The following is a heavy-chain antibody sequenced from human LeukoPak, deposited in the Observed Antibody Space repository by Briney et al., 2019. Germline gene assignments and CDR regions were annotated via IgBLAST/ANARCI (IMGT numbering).Heavy chain of an antibody. D-gene: IGHD6-13*01. CDR3: AKGINSGYSSSWPFDY. CDR1: GFTFDDYA. CDR2: ISWNSGSI. J-gene: IGHJ4*02. Sequence: GRSLRLSCAASGFTFDDYAMLWVRQAPGKGLEWVSGISWNSGSIGYADSVKGRFTISRDNAKNSLYLQMNSLRAEDTALYYCAKGINSGYSSSWPFDYWGQGTLVTVSS. V-gene: IGHV3-9*01.